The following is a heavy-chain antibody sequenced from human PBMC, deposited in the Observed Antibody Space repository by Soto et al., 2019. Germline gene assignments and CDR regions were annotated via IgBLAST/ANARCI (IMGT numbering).Heavy chain of an antibody. CDR3: ARELQGLYYFDY. V-gene: IGHV1-3*01. CDR1: EYTFTSYT. CDR2: INGGNGNT. D-gene: IGHD4-4*01. J-gene: IGHJ4*02. Sequence: QVQVLQSGAEVKKPGATVKVSCKASEYTFTSYTMHWVRQAPGQRLEWMGWINGGNGNTKYSQKFQGRVTITRDTSASTSYMELSSLRSDDTDLYYCARELQGLYYFDYWGQGTLVTVSS.